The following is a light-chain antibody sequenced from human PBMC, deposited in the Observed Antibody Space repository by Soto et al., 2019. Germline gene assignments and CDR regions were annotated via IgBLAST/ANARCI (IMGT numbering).Light chain of an antibody. J-gene: IGKJ5*01. CDR1: QSISSY. CDR3: QQSYSTPVIT. V-gene: IGKV1-39*01. Sequence: DIQITHSPSSLSASVGDRVTITFRASQSISSYLNWYQQKPGKAPKLLIYAASSLQSGVPSRFSGSGSGTDFTLTISSLQPEDFATYYCQQSYSTPVITFGQGTRLEI. CDR2: AAS.